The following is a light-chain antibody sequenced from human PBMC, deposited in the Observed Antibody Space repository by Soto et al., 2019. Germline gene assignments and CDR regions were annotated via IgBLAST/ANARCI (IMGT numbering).Light chain of an antibody. CDR1: QGFRSW. CDR3: QQTNNLQIT. J-gene: IGKJ5*01. V-gene: IGKV1-12*01. Sequence: DIQMTQSPSSVSASVGDRVTITCRASQGFRSWLAWYQQRPGKAPKLLIYAASTLESGVPSRFSGSGSGTEFTLTISSLQPEDFATYYCQQTNNLQITFGQGKRLEIK. CDR2: AAS.